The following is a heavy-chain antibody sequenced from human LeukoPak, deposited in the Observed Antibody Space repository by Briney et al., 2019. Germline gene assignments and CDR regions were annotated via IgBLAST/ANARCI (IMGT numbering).Heavy chain of an antibody. CDR1: GGSISSGGYY. V-gene: IGHV4-31*03. Sequence: SSETLSLTCTVSGGSISSGGYYWSWIRQHPGKGLEWIGYIYYSGSTYYNPSLKSRVTVSVDTSKNQFSLKLSSVTAADTAVYYCARGSDGDYVLDAFDIWGQGTMVTVSS. J-gene: IGHJ3*02. CDR3: ARGSDGDYVLDAFDI. CDR2: IYYSGST. D-gene: IGHD4-17*01.